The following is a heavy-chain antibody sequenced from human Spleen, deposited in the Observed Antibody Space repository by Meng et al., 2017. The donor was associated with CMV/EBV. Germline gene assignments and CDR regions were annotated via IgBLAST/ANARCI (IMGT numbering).Heavy chain of an antibody. CDR3: ARRDSSSLDS. D-gene: IGHD6-6*01. CDR1: GGSMRSGTW. V-gene: IGHV4-4*02. Sequence: LSCAVSGGSMRSGTWWSWVRQPPGKGLEWIGEIYHSGSTKYNPALKSRVTISVDKFKEQFSLKLSSVTAADTAVYYCARRDSSSLDSWGQGTLVTVSS. J-gene: IGHJ4*02. CDR2: IYHSGST.